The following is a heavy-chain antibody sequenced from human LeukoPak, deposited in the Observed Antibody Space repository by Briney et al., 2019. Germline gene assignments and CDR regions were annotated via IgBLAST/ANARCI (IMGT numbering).Heavy chain of an antibody. Sequence: PGGSLRLSCAASGFSLGEYAMSWVRQAPGKGPEWVSAISGSSTYYSDSVKGRFTISRDTSETTVYLQMNVLREDDTALYYCVKGPQVGDGYHPDYWGQGTLVTVS. CDR2: ISGSST. CDR3: VKGPQVGDGYHPDY. CDR1: GFSLGEYA. J-gene: IGHJ4*02. V-gene: IGHV3-23*05. D-gene: IGHD5-18*01.